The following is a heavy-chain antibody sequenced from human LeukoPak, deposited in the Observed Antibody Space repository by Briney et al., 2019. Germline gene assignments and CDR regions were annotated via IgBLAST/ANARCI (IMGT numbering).Heavy chain of an antibody. CDR3: ARGTYYYDSSGYFDY. CDR2: ISSSSSYI. Sequence: SCKVSGYTLTELSMHWVRQAPGKGLEWVSSISSSSSYIYYADSVKGRFTISRDNAKNSLYLQMNSLRAEDTAVYYCARGTYYYDSSGYFDYWGQGTLVTVSS. V-gene: IGHV3-21*01. CDR1: GYTLTELS. D-gene: IGHD3-22*01. J-gene: IGHJ4*02.